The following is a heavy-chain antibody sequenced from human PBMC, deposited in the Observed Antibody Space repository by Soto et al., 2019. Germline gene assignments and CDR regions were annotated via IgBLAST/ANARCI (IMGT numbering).Heavy chain of an antibody. V-gene: IGHV4-34*01. CDR2: INHSVST. CDR1: GGSFSGYY. Sequence: SETLSLTCAVYGGSFSGYYWSWIRQPPGKGLEWIGEINHSVSTNYNPSLKSRVTISVDTSKNQFSLKLSSVTAADTAVYYCASAIVVVVAATTEYNWFDPWGQGTLVTVS. D-gene: IGHD2-15*01. CDR3: ASAIVVVVAATTEYNWFDP. J-gene: IGHJ5*02.